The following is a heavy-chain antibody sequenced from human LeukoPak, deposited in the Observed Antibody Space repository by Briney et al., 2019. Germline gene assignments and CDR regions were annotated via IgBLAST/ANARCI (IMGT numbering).Heavy chain of an antibody. Sequence: ASVEVSCKASGYTFTGYYMHWVRQAPGQGLEWMGWINPNSGGTNYAQKFQGRVTMTRDTSISTAYMELSRLRSDDTAVYYCARAGSTVENFDYWGQGTLVTVSS. V-gene: IGHV1-2*02. CDR2: INPNSGGT. D-gene: IGHD4-23*01. J-gene: IGHJ4*02. CDR3: ARAGSTVENFDY. CDR1: GYTFTGYY.